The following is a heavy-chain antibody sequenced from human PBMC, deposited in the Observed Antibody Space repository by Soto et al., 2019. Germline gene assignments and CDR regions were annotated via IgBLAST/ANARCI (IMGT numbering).Heavy chain of an antibody. D-gene: IGHD6-13*01. CDR1: GYTFTSYY. V-gene: IGHV1-46*01. CDR2: INPSGGST. CDR3: ASSIGAVGSRFDY. Sequence: GASGKVSCKASGYTFTSYYIHWVRQAPGQGLEWMGIINPSGGSTSYAQKFQGRVTMTRDTSTSTVYMELSRLRSEDTAVYYWASSIGAVGSRFDYWGQGIPVTVSS. J-gene: IGHJ4*02.